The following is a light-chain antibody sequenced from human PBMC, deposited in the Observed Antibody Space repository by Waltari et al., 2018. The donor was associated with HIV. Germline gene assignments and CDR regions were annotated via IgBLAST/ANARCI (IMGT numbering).Light chain of an antibody. CDR1: NSDVGKYNL. V-gene: IGLV2-23*01. J-gene: IGLJ2*01. Sequence: QSALTQPASVSGSPGQSITISCTGTNSDVGKYNLFSWYQHPPDKAPKLIMYEDNERPSGVSNRFSGSKSGNTASLTISGLQAEDEADYFCCSYAGNSILTFGGGTKLTVL. CDR3: CSYAGNSILT. CDR2: EDN.